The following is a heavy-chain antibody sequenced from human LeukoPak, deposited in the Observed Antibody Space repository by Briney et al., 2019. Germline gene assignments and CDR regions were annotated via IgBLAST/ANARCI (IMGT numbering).Heavy chain of an antibody. V-gene: IGHV3-53*01. CDR3: ARGRGLGVVSPYFDY. CDR2: IYGDGRT. CDR1: GFTVSSNY. Sequence: GGSLRLSCAASGFTVSSNYMIWVRQAPGNGLERVSVIYGDGRTSHSASVRGRFTISRDNSKNIVSLQMNNLRAEDTAVYYCARGRGLGVVSPYFDYWGRGTLVTVSS. J-gene: IGHJ4*02. D-gene: IGHD3-3*01.